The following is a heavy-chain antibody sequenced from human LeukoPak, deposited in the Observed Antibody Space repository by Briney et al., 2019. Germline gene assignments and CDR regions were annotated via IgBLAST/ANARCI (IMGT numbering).Heavy chain of an antibody. V-gene: IGHV1-46*01. J-gene: IGHJ5*02. CDR3: ASQGGSYSGSENNWFDP. D-gene: IGHD1-26*01. Sequence: GASVKVSCKASGYTFTSYYMHWVRQAPGQGLEWMGIINPSGGSTSYAQKFQGRVTMTRDTSTSTVYMELSSLRSEDTAVYYCASQGGSYSGSENNWFDPWGQGTLVTVSS. CDR2: INPSGGST. CDR1: GYTFTSYY.